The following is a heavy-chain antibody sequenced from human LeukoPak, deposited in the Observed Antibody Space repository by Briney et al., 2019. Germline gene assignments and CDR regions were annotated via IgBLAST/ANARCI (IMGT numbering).Heavy chain of an antibody. V-gene: IGHV4-38-2*01. CDR3: TALDFWSGYSVDY. Sequence: PSETLSLTCAVSGYSISSGYYWGWIRQPPGEGLEWIGSIYHSGSTYYNPSLKSRVTISVDTSKNQFSLKLSSVTAADTAVYYCTALDFWSGYSVDYWGQGTLVTVSS. D-gene: IGHD3-3*01. CDR2: IYHSGST. J-gene: IGHJ4*02. CDR1: GYSISSGYY.